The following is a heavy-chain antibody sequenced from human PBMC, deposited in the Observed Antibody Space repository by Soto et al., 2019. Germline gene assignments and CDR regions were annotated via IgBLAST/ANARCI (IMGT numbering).Heavy chain of an antibody. CDR3: AKSRVFRGAIVTLFDS. D-gene: IGHD3-16*02. CDR1: GFTFSSYA. V-gene: IGHV3-23*01. CDR2: ISHNGATA. J-gene: IGHJ4*02. Sequence: EVQLLESGGGLVQPGGSLTLSCATSGFTFSSYAMVWVRQAAEKGLEWVASISHNGATAYYADSVEGRFTMSRGISENTLYLQMSGLRADDTALYFCAKSRVFRGAIVTLFDSWGQGTQVTVSS.